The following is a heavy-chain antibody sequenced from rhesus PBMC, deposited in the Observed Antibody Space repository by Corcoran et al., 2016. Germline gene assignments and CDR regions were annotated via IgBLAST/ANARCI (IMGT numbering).Heavy chain of an antibody. J-gene: IGHJ4*01. CDR3: ARESDSGSYYFDD. CDR1: GGSFSGYY. D-gene: IGHD3-16*01. CDR2: IRCSRGSN. Sequence: QVQLQESGPGLVKPSETLSLTCAASGGSFSGYYWGWFRQPPGKGLEWLGYIRCSRGSNEYNPSRKSRGTRSVDTSKNQLSLKLSAVTAADTAVYYCARESDSGSYYFDDWGQGVLVTVSS. V-gene: IGHV4-165*01.